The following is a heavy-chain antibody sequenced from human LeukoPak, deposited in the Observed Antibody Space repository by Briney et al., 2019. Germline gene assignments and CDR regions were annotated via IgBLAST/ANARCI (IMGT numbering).Heavy chain of an antibody. Sequence: GGSLRLSCATSGFTFSSNWMSWVRHVPGRGLDWVANIKPDGSAEYYAASVKGRFTVSRDNAKNSLYLQMNSLRAEDTAVYYCAKFTSSSWSDYFDYWGQGTLVTVSS. D-gene: IGHD6-13*01. CDR2: IKPDGSAE. CDR1: GFTFSSNW. V-gene: IGHV3-7*03. CDR3: AKFTSSSWSDYFDY. J-gene: IGHJ4*02.